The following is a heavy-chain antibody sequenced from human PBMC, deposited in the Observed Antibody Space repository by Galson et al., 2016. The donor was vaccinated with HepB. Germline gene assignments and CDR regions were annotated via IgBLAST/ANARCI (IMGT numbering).Heavy chain of an antibody. CDR1: GFTFSNNG. D-gene: IGHD3-16*02. J-gene: IGHJ6*03. CDR2: LWYDGSNK. V-gene: IGHV3-33*01. CDR3: ARDGYVWGSYRPSRYYHYYMDV. Sequence: SLRLSCAASGFTFSNNGMHWVRQAPGKGLEWVAVLWYDGSNKYYADPVKGRFTISRDNSKNTLYLQMNRLRAEDTAVYYCARDGYVWGSYRPSRYYHYYMDVWGKGTTVTVSS.